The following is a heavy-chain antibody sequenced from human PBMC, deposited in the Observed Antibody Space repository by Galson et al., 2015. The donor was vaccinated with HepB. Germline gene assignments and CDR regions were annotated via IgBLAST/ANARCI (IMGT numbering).Heavy chain of an antibody. CDR3: ARRGSGLVMVRGVIISAHHQPPDY. Sequence: QSGAEVKKPGESLKISCKGSGYSFTSYWIGWVRQMPGKGLKWMGIIYPGDSDTRYSPSFQGQVTISADKSISTAYLQWSSLKASDTAMYYCARRGSGLVMVRGVIISAHHQPPDYWGQGTLVTVSS. V-gene: IGHV5-51*01. CDR2: IYPGDSDT. D-gene: IGHD3-10*01. J-gene: IGHJ4*02. CDR1: GYSFTSYW.